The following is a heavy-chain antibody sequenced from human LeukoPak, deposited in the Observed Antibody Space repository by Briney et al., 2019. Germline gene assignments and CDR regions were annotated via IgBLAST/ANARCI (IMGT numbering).Heavy chain of an antibody. V-gene: IGHV3-30-3*01. CDR1: GFTFSSYA. D-gene: IGHD5-18*01. CDR2: ISYDGSNK. CDR3: ARRGYSYGSDNWFDP. Sequence: GGSLRLSCAASGFTFSSYAMHWVRQAPGKGLEWVAVISYDGSNKYYADSVKGRFTISRDNPKNTLYLQMNSLRAEDTAVYYCARRGYSYGSDNWFDPWGQGTLVTVSS. J-gene: IGHJ5*02.